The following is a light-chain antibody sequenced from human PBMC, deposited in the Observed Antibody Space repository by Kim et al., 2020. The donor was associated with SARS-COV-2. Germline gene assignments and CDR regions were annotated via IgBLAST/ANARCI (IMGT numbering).Light chain of an antibody. CDR3: QEYNAYSRT. CDR1: ESIGRW. V-gene: IGKV1-5*03. Sequence: SASVGDRVTISCLASESIGRWLAWYQQKPGKAPNLLISKASNLESGVPSRFSGSGSETEFTLTISSLQPDDFATYYCQEYNAYSRTFGQGTKLEI. J-gene: IGKJ2*01. CDR2: KAS.